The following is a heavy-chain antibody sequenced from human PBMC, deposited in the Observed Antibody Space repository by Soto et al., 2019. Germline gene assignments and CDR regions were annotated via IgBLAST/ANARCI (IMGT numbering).Heavy chain of an antibody. D-gene: IGHD1-1*01. CDR1: GFTFSGYW. CDR2: IDGDGSRT. J-gene: IGHJ4*02. Sequence: EVQLVESGGGLVQPGGSLRLSCAASGFTFSGYWMHWVRQAPGKGLVWVSRIDGDGSRTNYADSVKGRFTISRDNAKTTLYMTMNSLRAEDTAVYYCARALASYNDYWGQGTLVTVSS. CDR3: ARALASYNDY. V-gene: IGHV3-74*01.